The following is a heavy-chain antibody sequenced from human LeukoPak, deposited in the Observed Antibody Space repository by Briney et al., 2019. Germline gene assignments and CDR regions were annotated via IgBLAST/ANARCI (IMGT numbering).Heavy chain of an antibody. CDR1: GGSISSGGYY. J-gene: IGHJ4*02. CDR2: IYYSGST. D-gene: IGHD1-7*01. V-gene: IGHV4-31*03. CDR3: ARQVPRELLFDY. Sequence: SETLSPTCTVSGGSISSGGYYWSRIRQHPGKGLEWIGYIYYSGSTYYNPSLESRVTISVDTSKNQFSLKLSSVTAADTAVYYCARQVPRELLFDYWGQGTLVTVSS.